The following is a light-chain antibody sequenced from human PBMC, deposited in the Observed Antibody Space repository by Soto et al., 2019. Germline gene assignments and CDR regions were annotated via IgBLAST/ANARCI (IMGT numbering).Light chain of an antibody. CDR3: QQRTNWGT. Sequence: EIVMTQSPATLSVSPGGRATLSCRASYSVGSDLAWYQVRPGQAPRLLIYDASTRAIGIPTRFSGRGSGTEFTLTISSLQSEDVAVYYCQQRTNWGTFGQGTKVEIK. V-gene: IGKV3-15*01. CDR2: DAS. J-gene: IGKJ1*01. CDR1: YSVGSD.